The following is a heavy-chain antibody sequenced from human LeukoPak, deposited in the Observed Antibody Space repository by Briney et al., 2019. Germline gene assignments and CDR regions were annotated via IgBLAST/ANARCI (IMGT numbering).Heavy chain of an antibody. CDR2: INPSGGST. D-gene: IGHD3-22*01. Sequence: ASVKVSCKASGYTFTSYYMHWVRQAPGQGLEWMGIINPSGGSTSYAQKFQGRVTMTRDTSTSTVYMELSSLRSEDTAVYYCAREGAGYDSSGYYFTGPLFDYWGQGTLVTVSS. CDR3: AREGAGYDSSGYYFTGPLFDY. CDR1: GYTFTSYY. J-gene: IGHJ4*02. V-gene: IGHV1-46*01.